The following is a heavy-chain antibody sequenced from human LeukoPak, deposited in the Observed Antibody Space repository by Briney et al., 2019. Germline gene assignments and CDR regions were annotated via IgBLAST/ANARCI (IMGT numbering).Heavy chain of an antibody. CDR3: ASSISSSFFGI. CDR2: IYYSGST. D-gene: IGHD6-13*01. J-gene: IGHJ3*02. CDR1: GGSISSYY. V-gene: IGHV4-59*01. Sequence: SEALSLTCTVSGGSISSYYWSWIRQPPGKGLEWIGYIYYSGSTNYNPSLKSRVTISVDTSKNQFSLKLSSVTAADTAVYYCASSISSSFFGIWGQGTMVTVSS.